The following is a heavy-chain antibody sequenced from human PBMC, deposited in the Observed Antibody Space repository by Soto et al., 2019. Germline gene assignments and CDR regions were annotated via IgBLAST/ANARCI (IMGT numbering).Heavy chain of an antibody. Sequence: SETLSLTCAVTGGSISSGGYSWSWIRQPPGKGLEWIGYIYHSGSTYYNPSLKSRVNISVDRSKNQFSLKLSSVTAADTAVYYCARGGVTPYYYGMDVWGQGTTVTVSS. CDR3: ARGGVTPYYYGMDV. J-gene: IGHJ6*02. CDR1: GGSISSGGYS. D-gene: IGHD2-21*02. CDR2: IYHSGST. V-gene: IGHV4-30-2*01.